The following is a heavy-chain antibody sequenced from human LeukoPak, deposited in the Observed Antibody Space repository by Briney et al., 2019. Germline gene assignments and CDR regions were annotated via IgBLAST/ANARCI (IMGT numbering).Heavy chain of an antibody. V-gene: IGHV3-23*01. CDR2: ISGSGGST. D-gene: IGHD5-18*01. CDR1: GFTFSSYA. Sequence: GGSLRLSCAASGFTFSSYAMSWVRQAPGKGLEWVSAISGSGGSTYYADSVKGRITISRDNSKNTLYLQMNSLRAEDTAVYYCAGRGYSYGFDYWGQGTLVTVSS. CDR3: AGRGYSYGFDY. J-gene: IGHJ4*02.